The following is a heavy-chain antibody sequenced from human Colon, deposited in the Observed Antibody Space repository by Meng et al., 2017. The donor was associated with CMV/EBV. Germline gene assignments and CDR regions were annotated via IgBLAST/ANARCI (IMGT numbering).Heavy chain of an antibody. CDR2: IYSGGST. Sequence: GGSLRLSCAASGFTVSSNYMSWVRQAPGKGLEWVSVIYSGGSTYYADSVKGRFTISRDNSKNTLYLQMNSLRAEDTAVYYCAKLTGTIDLHYWGQGTLVTVSS. V-gene: IGHV3-53*01. CDR3: AKLTGTIDLHY. CDR1: GFTVSSNY. J-gene: IGHJ4*02. D-gene: IGHD1-7*01.